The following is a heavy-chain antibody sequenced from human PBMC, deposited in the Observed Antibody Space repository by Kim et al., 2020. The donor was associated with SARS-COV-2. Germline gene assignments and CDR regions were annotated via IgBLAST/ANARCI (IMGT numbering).Heavy chain of an antibody. V-gene: IGHV4-34*01. D-gene: IGHD2-15*01. J-gene: IGHJ6*02. CDR2: INHSGST. CDR1: GGSFSGYY. CDR3: ARVRADCSGGSCYRPYYYYYGMDV. Sequence: SETLSLTCAVYGGSFSGYYWSWIRQPPGKGLEWIGEINHSGSTNYNPSLKSRVTISVDTSKNQFSLKLSSVTAADTAVYYCARVRADCSGGSCYRPYYYYYGMDVWGQGTTVTVSS.